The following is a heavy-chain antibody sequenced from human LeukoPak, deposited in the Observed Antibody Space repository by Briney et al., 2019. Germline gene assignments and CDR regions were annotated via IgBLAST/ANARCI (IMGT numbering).Heavy chain of an antibody. Sequence: SETLSLTCAVYGGSFSGYYWSRIRQPPGKGLEWIGEINHSGSTNYNPSLKSRVTISVDTSKNQFSLKLSSVTAADTAVYYCARGGGHQQLVHGFDYWGQGTLVTVSS. J-gene: IGHJ4*02. D-gene: IGHD6-6*01. CDR3: ARGGGHQQLVHGFDY. CDR1: GGSFSGYY. V-gene: IGHV4-34*01. CDR2: INHSGST.